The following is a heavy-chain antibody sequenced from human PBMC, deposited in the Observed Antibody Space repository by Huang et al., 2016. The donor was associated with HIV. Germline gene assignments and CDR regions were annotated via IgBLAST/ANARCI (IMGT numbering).Heavy chain of an antibody. Sequence: QILLIESGGGVVQPGRSLRLSCAASGFTFSSYGMHWVRQAPGKGLEWVAGISYDEDNKYYADSVRGRFTISRDNSKNTLYRQMNSLRIEDTAVYYCARGPIRFLAWLLNFDYWGQGALVTVSS. CDR3: ARGPIRFLAWLLNFDY. CDR2: ISYDEDNK. J-gene: IGHJ4*02. D-gene: IGHD3-3*01. CDR1: GFTFSSYG. V-gene: IGHV3-30*03.